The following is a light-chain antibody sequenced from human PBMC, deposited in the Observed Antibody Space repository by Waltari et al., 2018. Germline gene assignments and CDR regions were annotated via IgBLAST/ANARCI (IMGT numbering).Light chain of an antibody. CDR2: DAS. CDR3: QQHYSLPIT. CDR1: QGINNF. Sequence: DIQMTQSHSSLSASVGDRVTITCQASQGINNFLNWYQQRLGKAPDLLIYDASNLETGVPSRFSGSGSGTDFTFTISSVQPEDIATYCCQQHYSLPITFGQGTRLEIK. V-gene: IGKV1-33*01. J-gene: IGKJ5*01.